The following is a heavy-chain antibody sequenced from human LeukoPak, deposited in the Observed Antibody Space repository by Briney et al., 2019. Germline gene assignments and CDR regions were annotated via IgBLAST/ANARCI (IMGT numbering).Heavy chain of an antibody. V-gene: IGHV3-7*01. J-gene: IGHJ4*02. CDR2: INQDGGEK. CDR3: ARNKNYGDSNDY. D-gene: IGHD4-17*01. Sequence: GGSLRLSCAASGFTFTIYWMTWVRQAPGKGLEWVANINQDGGEKYYVDSVKGRFTISRDNAKNSLYLQMNSRRAEDTAVYYCARNKNYGDSNDYWGQGTLVTVSS. CDR1: GFTFTIYW.